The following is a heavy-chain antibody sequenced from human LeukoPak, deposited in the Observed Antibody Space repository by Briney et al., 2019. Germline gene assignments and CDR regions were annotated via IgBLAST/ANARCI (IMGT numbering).Heavy chain of an antibody. D-gene: IGHD3-10*01. J-gene: IGHJ6*02. Sequence: GGSLRLSCAASGFTFSSYSVNWVRQAPGKGLEWVSSISSGSTYIYYADSVKGRFTISRDNAKNTLYLQMNSLRAEDTAVYYCARSFYYGSGAHGMDVWGQGTTITVSS. V-gene: IGHV3-21*01. CDR3: ARSFYYGSGAHGMDV. CDR2: ISSGSTYI. CDR1: GFTFSSYS.